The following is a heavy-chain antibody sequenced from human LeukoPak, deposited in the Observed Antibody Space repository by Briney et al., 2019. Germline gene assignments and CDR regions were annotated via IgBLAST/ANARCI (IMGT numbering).Heavy chain of an antibody. CDR3: ARDPGQTFDCPDY. D-gene: IGHD3-9*01. V-gene: IGHV1-2*02. Sequence: ASVKASCKASGYTFTGYYMHWVRQAPGQGLEWMGWINPNSGGTNYAQKFQGRVTMTRDTSISTAYMELSRLRSNDTAVYYCARDPGQTFDCPDYWGQGTLVTVSS. J-gene: IGHJ4*02. CDR2: INPNSGGT. CDR1: GYTFTGYY.